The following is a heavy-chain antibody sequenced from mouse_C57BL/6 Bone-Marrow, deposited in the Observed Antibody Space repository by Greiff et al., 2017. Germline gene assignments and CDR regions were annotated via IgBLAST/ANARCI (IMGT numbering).Heavy chain of an antibody. V-gene: IGHV14-1*01. CDR3: TTRILLLRYPYAMDY. CDR1: GFNIKDYY. J-gene: IGHJ4*01. D-gene: IGHD1-1*01. Sequence: EVQLQQSGAELVRPGASVKLSCTASGFNIKDYYMHWVKQRPEQGLEWIGRIDPEDGDTEYAPKFPGKATMTADTSSNTAYLQLSSLTSEDTAVYYCTTRILLLRYPYAMDYWGQGTSVTVSS. CDR2: IDPEDGDT.